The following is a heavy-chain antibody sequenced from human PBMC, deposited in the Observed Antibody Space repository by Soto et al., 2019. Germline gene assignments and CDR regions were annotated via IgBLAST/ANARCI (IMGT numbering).Heavy chain of an antibody. CDR1: GYTFTSYA. V-gene: IGHV1-3*01. D-gene: IGHD6-13*01. CDR3: ARDTGSGYSSSWVSD. Sequence: GASVKVSCKASGYTFTSYAMHWVRQAPGQRLEWMGWINAGNGNTKYSQKFQGRVTITRDTSASTAYMELSSLRSEDTAVYYCARDTGSGYSSSWVSDWGQGTLVTVSS. CDR2: INAGNGNT. J-gene: IGHJ4*02.